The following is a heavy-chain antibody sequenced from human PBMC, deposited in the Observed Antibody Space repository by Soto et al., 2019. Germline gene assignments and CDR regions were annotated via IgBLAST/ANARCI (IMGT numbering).Heavy chain of an antibody. V-gene: IGHV4-30-4*01. CDR1: GGSISSGEYY. J-gene: IGHJ4*02. Sequence: SETLSLTCTVSGGSISSGEYYWTWIRQPPGKGLEWIGYISYSGSTHYSPSLKSRVSITVDTSKNQFSLNLASVSAEDTAVYYCARVKLMEPDYYDSSGQIDDWGQGTLVTVSS. CDR3: ARVKLMEPDYYDSSGQIDD. D-gene: IGHD3-22*01. CDR2: ISYSGST.